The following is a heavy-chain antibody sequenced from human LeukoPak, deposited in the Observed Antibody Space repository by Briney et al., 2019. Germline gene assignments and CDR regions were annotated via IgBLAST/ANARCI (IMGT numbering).Heavy chain of an antibody. CDR3: AKDSSGYYYVPDGFDI. V-gene: IGHV3-30*02. Sequence: GGSLRLSCAASGFTFSSYGMHWVRQAPGKGLGWVAFIRYDGSNKYYADSVKGRFTISRDNSKNTLYVQMNSLRAEDTAVYYCAKDSSGYYYVPDGFDIWGQGTMVTVSS. J-gene: IGHJ3*02. CDR1: GFTFSSYG. D-gene: IGHD3-22*01. CDR2: IRYDGSNK.